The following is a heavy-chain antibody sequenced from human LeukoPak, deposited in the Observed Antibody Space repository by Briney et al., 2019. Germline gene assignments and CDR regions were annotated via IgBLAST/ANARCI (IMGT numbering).Heavy chain of an antibody. D-gene: IGHD3-10*01. Sequence: GGSLRLSCAASGFIFSSYGMHWVRQAPGKGLEWVAVIWYDGSNKYYADSVKGRFTISRDNAKNSLYLQMNSLRAEDTAVYYCARVPPESGIRNYYYYYGMDVWGQGTTVTVSS. V-gene: IGHV3-33*01. CDR2: IWYDGSNK. CDR3: ARVPPESGIRNYYYYYGMDV. CDR1: GFIFSSYG. J-gene: IGHJ6*02.